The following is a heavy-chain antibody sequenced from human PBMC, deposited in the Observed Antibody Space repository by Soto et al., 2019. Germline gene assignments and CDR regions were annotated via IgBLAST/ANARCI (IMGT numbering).Heavy chain of an antibody. CDR3: AKRHYDFWSGYLGDMDV. CDR1: GFTFSSYA. CDR2: ISGSGGST. D-gene: IGHD3-3*01. Sequence: PGGSLRLSCAASGFTFSSYAMSWVRQAPGKGLEWVSAISGSGGSTYYADSVKGRFTISRDNSKNTLYLQMNSLRAEDTAVYYCAKRHYDFWSGYLGDMDVWGQGTTVTVSS. V-gene: IGHV3-23*01. J-gene: IGHJ6*02.